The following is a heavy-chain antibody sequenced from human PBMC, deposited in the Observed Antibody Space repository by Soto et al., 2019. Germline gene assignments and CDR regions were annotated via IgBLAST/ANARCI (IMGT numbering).Heavy chain of an antibody. Sequence: SETLSLTCAVSGGSISSGGYFWSWIRQHPGKGLEWIGFIFYSGSTFYNPSLKSPVTISVDTSKNQFSLKLTSVTAADTAVYYCARGDCSGGSCYYFDYWGQGTLVTISS. CDR2: IFYSGST. D-gene: IGHD2-15*01. V-gene: IGHV4-31*11. CDR3: ARGDCSGGSCYYFDY. J-gene: IGHJ4*02. CDR1: GGSISSGGYF.